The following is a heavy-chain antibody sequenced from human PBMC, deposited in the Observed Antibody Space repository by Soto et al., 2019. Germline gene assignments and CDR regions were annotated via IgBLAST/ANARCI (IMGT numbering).Heavy chain of an antibody. D-gene: IGHD3-10*01. Sequence: GESLKISCKGSGYSFTSYWIGWVRQMPGKGLEWMGIIYPGDSDTRYSPSFQGQVTISADKSISTAYLQWSSLKASDTAMYYCARILITMVRGVIDYYHYYMDVWGKGTTVPVSS. J-gene: IGHJ6*03. V-gene: IGHV5-51*01. CDR2: IYPGDSDT. CDR1: GYSFTSYW. CDR3: ARILITMVRGVIDYYHYYMDV.